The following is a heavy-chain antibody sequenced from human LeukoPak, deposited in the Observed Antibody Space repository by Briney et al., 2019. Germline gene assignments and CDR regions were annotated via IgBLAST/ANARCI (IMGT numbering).Heavy chain of an antibody. Sequence: LXCTVSXASXKSYXWSWIRQPPGKGLEWIAYIFHSGTTNYNPSLKSRVTISIDTSTNQVSLRLSSVTAADTALYYCARSSSSRFDPWGQGTLVTVSS. CDR1: XASXKSYX. V-gene: IGHV4-59*01. CDR2: IFHSGTT. CDR3: ARSSSSRFDP. D-gene: IGHD2/OR15-2a*01. J-gene: IGHJ5*02.